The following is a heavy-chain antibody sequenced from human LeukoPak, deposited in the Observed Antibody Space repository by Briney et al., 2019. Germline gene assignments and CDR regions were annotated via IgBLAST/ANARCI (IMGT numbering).Heavy chain of an antibody. Sequence: GGSLRLSCAASRFTFSAYGMHWARQAPGKGLEWVAVIWYDGRNKFYADSVKGRFTISRDNSEKTLYLQMNSLRVEDTAVYYCAKFWVGVTTPFDYWGQGTLVTVSS. CDR2: IWYDGRNK. CDR3: AKFWVGVTTPFDY. V-gene: IGHV3-30*02. D-gene: IGHD1-26*01. CDR1: RFTFSAYG. J-gene: IGHJ4*02.